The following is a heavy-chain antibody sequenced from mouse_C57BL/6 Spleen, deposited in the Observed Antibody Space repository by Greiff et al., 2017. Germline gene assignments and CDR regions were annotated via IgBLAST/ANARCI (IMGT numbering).Heavy chain of an antibody. CDR2: IDPSDSYT. Sequence: QVQLQQPGAELVMPGASVKLSCKASGYTFTSYWMHWVKQRPGQGLEWIGEIDPSDSYTNYNQKFKGKSTLTVDKSSSTAYMQLSSLTSEDSAVYYCARGGCGSSWFADWGQGTLVTVSA. V-gene: IGHV1-69*01. CDR3: ARGGCGSSWFAD. CDR1: GYTFTSYW. J-gene: IGHJ3*01. D-gene: IGHD1-1*01.